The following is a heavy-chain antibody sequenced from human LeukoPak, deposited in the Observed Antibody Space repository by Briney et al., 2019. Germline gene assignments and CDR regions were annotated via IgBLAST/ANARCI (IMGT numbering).Heavy chain of an antibody. CDR2: INCNGGST. J-gene: IGHJ5*02. CDR3: ASTIFGGFDP. Sequence: PGGSLRLSCAASGFTFDDYGMNWVRQAPGKGLEWVSGINCNGGSTGYADSVKGRFTISRDNAKNSLYLQMNSLRAEDTALYYCASTIFGGFDPWGQGTLVTVSS. CDR1: GFTFDDYG. D-gene: IGHD3-3*01. V-gene: IGHV3-20*04.